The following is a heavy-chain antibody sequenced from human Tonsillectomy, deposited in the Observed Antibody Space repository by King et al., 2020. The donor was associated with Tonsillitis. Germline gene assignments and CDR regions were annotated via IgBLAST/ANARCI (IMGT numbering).Heavy chain of an antibody. J-gene: IGHJ4*02. CDR1: GFTFKSYG. CDR3: VNGRLLFPPFEY. Sequence: VQLVESGGGVVQAGRSRRLSCEASGFTFKSYGMHWVRQAPGKGLEWVAVISNDGSNKYYADSVKGRFTISRDNSKNTLYLQMNSLRPEDTAVYYCVNGRLLFPPFEYWGQGTLVTVSS. D-gene: IGHD2-21*02. V-gene: IGHV3-30*18. CDR2: ISNDGSNK.